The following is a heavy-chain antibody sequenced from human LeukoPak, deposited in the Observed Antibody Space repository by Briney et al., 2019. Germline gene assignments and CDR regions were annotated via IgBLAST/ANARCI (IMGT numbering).Heavy chain of an antibody. V-gene: IGHV3-30*04. CDR1: GFSFSSYA. CDR3: ASSSAPCSGGSCYSYAFDI. CDR2: ISFDGNNK. Sequence: PGRSLRLSCAASGFSFSSYAMHWVRQAPGKGLEWVTVISFDGNNKYYADSVKGRFTIPRDNSKYTLYLEMNSLRTEDTAMYYCASSSAPCSGGSCYSYAFDIWGQGTLVTVSS. D-gene: IGHD2-15*01. J-gene: IGHJ3*02.